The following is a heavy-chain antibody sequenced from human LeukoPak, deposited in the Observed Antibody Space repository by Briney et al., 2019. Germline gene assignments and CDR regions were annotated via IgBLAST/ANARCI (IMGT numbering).Heavy chain of an antibody. CDR2: IYYTRST. CDR1: GGFISSSSYY. V-gene: IGHV4-39*02. J-gene: IGHJ1*01. CDR3: ARRRYYDSTGYLD. D-gene: IGHD3-22*01. Sequence: SETLSFTCTISGGFISSSSYYWGWIRQPPGKGLEWIGDIYYTRSTYYNASLKSRVSISMDTSNNHFSLKLSSVTAADTALYYCARRRYYDSTGYLDWGQGTLVTVSS.